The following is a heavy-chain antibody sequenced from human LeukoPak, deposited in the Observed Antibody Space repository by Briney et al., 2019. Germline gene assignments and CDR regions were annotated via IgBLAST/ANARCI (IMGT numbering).Heavy chain of an antibody. D-gene: IGHD6-19*01. CDR2: MNPNSGNT. J-gene: IGHJ4*02. V-gene: IGHV1-8*01. CDR1: GYTFTSYD. CDR3: ARGPRGSSGWYLGDDY. Sequence: ASVTVSCKASGYTFTSYDINWVRQATGQGLEWMGWMNPNSGNTGYAQKFQGRVTMTRNTSISTAYMELSSLRSEDTAVYYCARGPRGSSGWYLGDDYWGQGTLVTVSS.